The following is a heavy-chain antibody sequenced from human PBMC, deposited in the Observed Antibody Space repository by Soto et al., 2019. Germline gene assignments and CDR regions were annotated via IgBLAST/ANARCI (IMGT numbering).Heavy chain of an antibody. CDR1: GGSINSGDYY. CDR2: IYYSGST. CDR3: ARIGLTTALF. D-gene: IGHD4-17*01. J-gene: IGHJ4*02. V-gene: IGHV4-30-4*01. Sequence: QVQLQESGPGLVKPSQTLSLTCTVSGGSINSGDYYWSWIRQPPGKGLEWIGYIYYSGSTYYNPPLRSRVTISIDTSKNHFFLNLSSVTAADTAVYYCARIGLTTALFWGQGTLVTVSS.